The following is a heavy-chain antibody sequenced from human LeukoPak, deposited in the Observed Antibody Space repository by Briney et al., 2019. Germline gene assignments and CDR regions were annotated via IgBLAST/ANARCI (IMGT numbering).Heavy chain of an antibody. D-gene: IGHD3-10*01. CDR3: ARDIYYYGSGSFAT. V-gene: IGHV4-61*02. CDR2: IYTSGST. CDR1: GGSISSGSYY. Sequence: PSQTLSLTCTVSGGSISSGSYYWSWIRQPAGKGLEWIGRIYTSGSTNYNPSLKSRVTISVDTSKNQFSLKLSSVTAADTAVYYCARDIYYYGSGSFATWGQGTLVTVSS. J-gene: IGHJ4*02.